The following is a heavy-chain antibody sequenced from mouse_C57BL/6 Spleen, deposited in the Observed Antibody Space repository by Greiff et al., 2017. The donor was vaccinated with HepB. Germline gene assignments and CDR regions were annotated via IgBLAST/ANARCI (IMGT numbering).Heavy chain of an antibody. CDR1: GFTFSDYY. CDR2: INYDGSST. J-gene: IGHJ2*01. Sequence: EVQVVESEGGLVQPGSSMKLSCTASGFTFSDYYMAWVRQVPEKGLEWVANINYDGSSTYYLDSLKSRFIISRDNAKNILYLQMSSLKSEDTATYYCARGEIITTNYFDYWGQGTTLTVSS. D-gene: IGHD1-1*01. V-gene: IGHV5-16*01. CDR3: ARGEIITTNYFDY.